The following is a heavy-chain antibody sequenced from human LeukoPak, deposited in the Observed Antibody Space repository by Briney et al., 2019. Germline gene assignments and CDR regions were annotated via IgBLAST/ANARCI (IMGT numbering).Heavy chain of an antibody. CDR1: GGSFSGYY. V-gene: IGHV4-34*01. CDR3: ARGSPYYYGSGSYYNY. Sequence: PSETLSLTCAVYGGSFSGYYWSWIRQPPGKGLEWIGEINHSGSTNHNPSLKSRVTISVDTSKNQFSLKLSSVTAADTAVYYCARGSPYYYGSGSYYNYWGQGTLVTVSS. D-gene: IGHD3-10*01. CDR2: INHSGST. J-gene: IGHJ4*02.